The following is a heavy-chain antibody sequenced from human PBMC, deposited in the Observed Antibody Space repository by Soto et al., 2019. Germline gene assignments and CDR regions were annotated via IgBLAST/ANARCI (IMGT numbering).Heavy chain of an antibody. V-gene: IGHV3-74*01. Sequence: PGGSLRVSCAASGFTFNYYWMHWVRQAPGKGLVWVSRINTDGSSTTYADSVKGRFTISRDNAKNTLYLQMNSLRAEDTAVYYCARVTGTYYHFDYWGQGTLVTVSS. D-gene: IGHD1-26*01. CDR3: ARVTGTYYHFDY. CDR2: INTDGSST. J-gene: IGHJ4*02. CDR1: GFTFNYYW.